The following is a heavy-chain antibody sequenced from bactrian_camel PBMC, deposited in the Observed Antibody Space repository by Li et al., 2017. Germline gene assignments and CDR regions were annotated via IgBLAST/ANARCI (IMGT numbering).Heavy chain of an antibody. CDR2: INNDGNT. J-gene: IGHJ4*01. CDR1: GFTFSTSW. CDR3: ARDSSGNI. D-gene: IGHD2*01. Sequence: QLVESGGGLVQPGRSLRLSCVTSGFTFSTSWMYWVRQAPGHECELISTINNDGNTYYADSVKGRFTISRDNAKNTVYLQMNNLKPEDTAVYYCARDSSGNIRGQGTQVTVS. V-gene: IGHV3S25*01.